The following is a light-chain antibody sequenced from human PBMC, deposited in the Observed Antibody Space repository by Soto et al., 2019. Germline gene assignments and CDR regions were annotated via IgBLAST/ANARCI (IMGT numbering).Light chain of an antibody. Sequence: EIVMTQSPATLSVSPGERATLSYRASQSVSSNLAWYQQKPGQAPRLLIYGASTRATGIPARFSGSGSGTEFTLTISSLQSEDFAVYYCQQYNTPGWTFGQGTKVEIK. CDR2: GAS. V-gene: IGKV3-15*01. J-gene: IGKJ1*01. CDR1: QSVSSN. CDR3: QQYNTPGWT.